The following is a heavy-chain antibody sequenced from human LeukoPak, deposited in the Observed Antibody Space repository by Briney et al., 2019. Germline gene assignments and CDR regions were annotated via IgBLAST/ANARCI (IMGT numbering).Heavy chain of an antibody. CDR3: ARDCYYDSSGYCFDY. D-gene: IGHD3-22*01. CDR1: GFTFSSYA. J-gene: IGHJ4*02. Sequence: GGSLRLSCAASGFTFSSYAMHWVRQAPGKGLEWVAVISYDGSNKYYADSVKGRFTISRDNSKNTLYLQMNSLRAEDTAVYYCARDCYYDSSGYCFDYWGQGTLVTVSS. V-gene: IGHV3-30*04. CDR2: ISYDGSNK.